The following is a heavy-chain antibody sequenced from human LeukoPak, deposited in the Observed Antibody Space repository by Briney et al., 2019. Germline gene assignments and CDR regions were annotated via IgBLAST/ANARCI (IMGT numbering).Heavy chain of an antibody. J-gene: IGHJ4*02. Sequence: KPSETLSLPCAVYGGSFSAYYWSWIRQSPGKGLEWIGEIHHSGSTKYNPSLKSRVTISVDMSQSQFSLKLTSVTAADTAVYYCATEEGYNAYWGQGILVTVSS. CDR1: GGSFSAYY. CDR3: ATEEGYNAY. CDR2: IHHSGST. V-gene: IGHV4-34*01. D-gene: IGHD5-24*01.